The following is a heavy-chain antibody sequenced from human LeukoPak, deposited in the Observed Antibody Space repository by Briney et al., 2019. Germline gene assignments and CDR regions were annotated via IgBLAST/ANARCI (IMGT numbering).Heavy chain of an antibody. Sequence: PGGSLRLSCSASGFTFSSYALHWVRQAPGKGLEYVSDISSNGGSTYYADSVKGRFTISRDNSKNTLYLQMSSLRAEDTAVYYCAKVGVETNYGDPYYFDYWGQGTLVTVSS. CDR3: AKVGVETNYGDPYYFDY. CDR1: GFTFSSYA. CDR2: ISSNGGST. D-gene: IGHD4-17*01. J-gene: IGHJ4*02. V-gene: IGHV3-64D*06.